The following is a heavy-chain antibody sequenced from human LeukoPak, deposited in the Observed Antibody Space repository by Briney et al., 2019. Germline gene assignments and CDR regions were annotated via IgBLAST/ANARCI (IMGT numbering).Heavy chain of an antibody. V-gene: IGHV3-30*01. CDR1: GLSLSNYP. J-gene: IGHJ6*02. D-gene: IGHD4-17*01. CDR2: ITYDGAFDGGKT. CDR3: AATLTVTTGSAYFGMDV. Sequence: PGGSLRLSCEASGLSLSNYPMHWVRQAPGKGLEWITLITYDGAFDGGKTYYADSVKGRFTVSRDKSKNTLFLQMNSLRPEDTAVYYCAATLTVTTGSAYFGMDVWGQGTTVTVSS.